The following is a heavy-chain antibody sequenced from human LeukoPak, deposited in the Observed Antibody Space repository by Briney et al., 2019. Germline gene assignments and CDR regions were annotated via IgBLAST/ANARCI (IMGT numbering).Heavy chain of an antibody. CDR3: ARESGYRYDAGQFDR. V-gene: IGHV3-23*01. CDR2: ISGAGSST. CDR1: GFPFNNYP. D-gene: IGHD6-25*01. J-gene: IGHJ5*02. Sequence: PGGSLRLSCAASGFPFNNYPMNWVRQLPGGRLEWVSAISGAGSSTSYTDSVKGRFIISRDNSKNTLYLQMNSLRVGDTATYYCARESGYRYDAGQFDRWGQGILVTVSS.